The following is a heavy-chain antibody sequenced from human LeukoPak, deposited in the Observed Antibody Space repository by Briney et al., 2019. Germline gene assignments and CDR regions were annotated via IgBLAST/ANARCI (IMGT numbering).Heavy chain of an antibody. J-gene: IGHJ4*02. CDR1: GYSFTNYW. CDR3: ARVDGSGSYPFDY. Sequence: GESLKTSCKGSGYSFTNYWIGWVRQMPGKGLEWMGIIYPGDSDTRYSPSFQGQVTISADKSISTAYLQWVTLKASDTAMYYCARVDGSGSYPFDYWGQGTLVTVSS. D-gene: IGHD3-10*01. CDR2: IYPGDSDT. V-gene: IGHV5-51*01.